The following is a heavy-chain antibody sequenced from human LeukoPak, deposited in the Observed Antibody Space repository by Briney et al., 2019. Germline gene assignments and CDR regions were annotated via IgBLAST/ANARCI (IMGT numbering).Heavy chain of an antibody. Sequence: PGGSLRLSCAASGFTFSNNAMSWVRQAPGKGLECVSAITGTVATGDPPYYADSVKGRFTISRDNSKNTLYLQMNSLRTEDTAMYYCAKDGVSYGCFDYWGQGTLVTVSS. V-gene: IGHV3-23*01. D-gene: IGHD3-16*01. J-gene: IGHJ4*02. CDR1: GFTFSNNA. CDR2: ITGTVATGDPP. CDR3: AKDGVSYGCFDY.